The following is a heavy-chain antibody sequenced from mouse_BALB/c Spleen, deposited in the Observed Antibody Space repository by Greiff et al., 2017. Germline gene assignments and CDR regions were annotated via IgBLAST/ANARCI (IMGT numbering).Heavy chain of an antibody. CDR1: GFTFSSYT. CDR3: TRVGGNYALYAMDY. CDR2: ISSGGSYT. D-gene: IGHD2-1*01. V-gene: IGHV5-6-4*01. Sequence: EVKLVESGGGLVKPGGSLKLSCAASGFTFSSYTMSWVRQTPEKRLEWVATISSGGSYTYYPDSVKGRFTISRDNAKNTLYLQMSSLKSEDTAMYYCTRVGGNYALYAMDYWGQGTSVTVSS. J-gene: IGHJ4*01.